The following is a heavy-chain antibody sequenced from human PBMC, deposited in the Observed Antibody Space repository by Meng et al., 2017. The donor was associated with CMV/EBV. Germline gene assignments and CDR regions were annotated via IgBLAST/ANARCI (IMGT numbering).Heavy chain of an antibody. D-gene: IGHD3-3*01. CDR2: IKSKTDGGTT. J-gene: IGHJ3*02. CDR3: TTSRITIFGVVASDAFDI. Sequence: GGSLRLSCAASGFTFSDYYMSWIRQAPGKGLEWVGRIKSKTDGGTTDYAAPVKGRFTISRDDSKNTLYLQMNSLKTEDTAVYYCTTSRITIFGVVASDAFDIWGQGTMVTVSS. CDR1: GFTFSDYY. V-gene: IGHV3-15*01.